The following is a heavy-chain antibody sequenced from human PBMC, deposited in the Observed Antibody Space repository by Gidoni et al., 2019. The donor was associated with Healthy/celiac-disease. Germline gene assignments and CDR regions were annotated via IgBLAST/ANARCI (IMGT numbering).Heavy chain of an antibody. D-gene: IGHD6-25*01. CDR2: IYPGDSDT. CDR1: GYSFTSYW. CDR3: ARSQGGEDAFDI. J-gene: IGHJ3*02. Sequence: EVQLVQSGAEVTKPAASLKLSCQGSGYSFTSYWIGWVRQMPGKGLEWMGTIYPGDSDTRYSPSLQGQVTISADKSISTAYLQWSSLKASDTAMYYCARSQGGEDAFDIWGQGTMVTVSS. V-gene: IGHV5-51*03.